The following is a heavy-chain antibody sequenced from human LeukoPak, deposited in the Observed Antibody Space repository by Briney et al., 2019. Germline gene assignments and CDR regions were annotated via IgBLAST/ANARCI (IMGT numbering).Heavy chain of an antibody. D-gene: IGHD5-18*01. CDR2: IYHSGST. V-gene: IGHV4-30-2*01. CDR3: AAQRRGYGYYYYGMDV. J-gene: IGHJ6*02. Sequence: SETLSLTCTVSGDSVSSGSSYWSWIRQPPGKGLEWIGYIYHSGSTYYNPSLKSRVTISVDRSKNQFSLKLSSVTAADTAVYYCAAQRRGYGYYYYGMDVWGQGTTVTVSS. CDR1: GDSVSSGSSY.